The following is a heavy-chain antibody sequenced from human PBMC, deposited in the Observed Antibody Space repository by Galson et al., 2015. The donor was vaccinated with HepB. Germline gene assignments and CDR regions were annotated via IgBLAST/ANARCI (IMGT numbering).Heavy chain of an antibody. V-gene: IGHV3-30*02. CDR2: IRYDGSNK. CDR3: AKDARMIVVVITPHADY. D-gene: IGHD3-22*01. CDR1: GFTFSSYG. Sequence: SLRLSCAASGFTFSSYGMHWVRQAPGKGLEWVAFIRYDGSNKYYADSVKGRFTISRDNSKNTLYLQMNSLRAEDTAVYYCAKDARMIVVVITPHADYWGQGTLVTVSS. J-gene: IGHJ4*02.